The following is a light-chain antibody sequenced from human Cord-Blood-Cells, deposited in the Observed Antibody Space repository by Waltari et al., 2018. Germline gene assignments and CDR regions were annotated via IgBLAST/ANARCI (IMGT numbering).Light chain of an antibody. CDR1: QSISSW. CDR3: QQYNSYSYS. CDR2: KAS. V-gene: IGKV1-5*03. J-gene: IGKJ2*03. Sequence: DIQMTQSPSTLSASVGDRVTITCRASQSISSWLAWDQQKPGKAPKLLIYKASSLESGVPSRFSGSGSGTEFTLTISSLQPDDFATYYCQQYNSYSYSFDQGTKLEIK.